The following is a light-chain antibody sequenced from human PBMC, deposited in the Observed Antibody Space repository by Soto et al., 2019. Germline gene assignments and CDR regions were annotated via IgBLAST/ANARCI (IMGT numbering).Light chain of an antibody. V-gene: IGKV3-11*01. CDR2: DAS. CDR1: QSISSY. CDR3: QQRSNWPPLT. J-gene: IGKJ4*01. Sequence: EIVLTQSPATLSLSPGERATLSCRASQSISSYLAWYQQKPGQAPRLLIYDASNRASGIPARFSGSGSGTDFTLTIRSLEPEDSAVYYCQQRSNWPPLTFGGGTKVELK.